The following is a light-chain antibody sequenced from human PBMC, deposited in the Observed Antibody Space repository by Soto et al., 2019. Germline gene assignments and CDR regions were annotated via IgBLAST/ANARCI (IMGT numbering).Light chain of an antibody. CDR1: QSLEYSDGNAY. J-gene: IGKJ2*02. Sequence: DVVMTQSPLSLPVTLGQPASISCRSSQSLEYSDGNAYLNWFQQRPGQSPRRLIYKVSNRDSGVPDRFSGGGSGTDFTLKISRVEAEDVGVYYCMQGTHWPPGGCTFGQGTKLETK. V-gene: IGKV2-30*01. CDR2: KVS. CDR3: MQGTHWPPGGCT.